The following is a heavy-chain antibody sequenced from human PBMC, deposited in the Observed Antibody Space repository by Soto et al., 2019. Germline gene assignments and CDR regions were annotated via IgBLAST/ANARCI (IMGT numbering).Heavy chain of an antibody. CDR2: IGTAGDT. V-gene: IGHV3-13*01. CDR3: ARALSPSRTRITMVRGPKGAFDI. D-gene: IGHD3-10*01. Sequence: GGSLRLSCAASGFTFSSYDMHWVRQATGKGLEWVSAIGTAGDTYYPGSVKGRFTISRENAKNSLYLQMNSLRAGDTAVYYCARALSPSRTRITMVRGPKGAFDIWGQGTMVTVSS. CDR1: GFTFSSYD. J-gene: IGHJ3*02.